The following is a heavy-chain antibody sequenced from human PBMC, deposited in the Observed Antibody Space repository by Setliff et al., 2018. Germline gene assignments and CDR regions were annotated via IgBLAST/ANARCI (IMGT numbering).Heavy chain of an antibody. CDR1: GFTFSNSA. CDR3: ARDVGPPDEAIWFGAYMDV. J-gene: IGHJ6*02. CDR2: IVLDTGNT. D-gene: IGHD3-10*01. V-gene: IGHV1-58*01. Sequence: SVKVSCKASGFTFSNSAVQWARQARGQPLEWIGWIVLDTGNTKYAQKFQERVTMTTDTSTSTAYMELRSLRSDDTAVYYCARDVGPPDEAIWFGAYMDVWGQGTTVTVSS.